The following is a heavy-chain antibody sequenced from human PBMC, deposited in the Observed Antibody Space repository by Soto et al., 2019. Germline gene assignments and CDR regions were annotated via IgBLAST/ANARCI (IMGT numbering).Heavy chain of an antibody. J-gene: IGHJ4*02. CDR2: ISAHTGSA. Sequence: SVKVSCKASGYTFANYGVGWVRQAPGQGLVWMGWISAHTGSANYAQEFQGRVAVTTDTSTSTASMEVRSLRSDDTAVYYCARSPYSYGKPYHFDYWGQGTLVTVSS. D-gene: IGHD5-18*01. CDR3: ARSPYSYGKPYHFDY. V-gene: IGHV1-18*04. CDR1: GYTFANYG.